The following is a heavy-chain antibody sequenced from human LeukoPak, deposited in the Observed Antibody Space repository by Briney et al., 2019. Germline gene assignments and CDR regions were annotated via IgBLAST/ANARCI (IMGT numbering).Heavy chain of an antibody. Sequence: GESLKISCKASGYRFTTDYIGWVRQMPGKGLEWMGIIHPDDSETNYSPSFQGQVSMSADKSISTAYLQWSSLKASDTAMYYCASTPIAVAGRFDYWGQGTLVTVSS. J-gene: IGHJ4*02. D-gene: IGHD6-19*01. CDR3: ASTPIAVAGRFDY. CDR2: IHPDDSET. V-gene: IGHV5-51*01. CDR1: GYRFTTDY.